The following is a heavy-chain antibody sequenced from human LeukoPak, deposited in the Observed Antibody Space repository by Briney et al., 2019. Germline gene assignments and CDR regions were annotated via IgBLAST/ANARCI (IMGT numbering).Heavy chain of an antibody. CDR1: GFTLSSKW. CDR3: ARDGGLLWFGELYLPLDY. D-gene: IGHD3-10*01. J-gene: IGHJ4*02. CDR2: IKQEGSEN. V-gene: IGHV3-7*01. Sequence: HPGGSLRHACAAHGFTLSSKWRRWVRQAPGRGEEGVENIKQEGSENSYVDSVKGRFTISTDNAKTSLYLQMNSLRAEDTAVYYCARDGGLLWFGELYLPLDYWGQGTLVTVSS.